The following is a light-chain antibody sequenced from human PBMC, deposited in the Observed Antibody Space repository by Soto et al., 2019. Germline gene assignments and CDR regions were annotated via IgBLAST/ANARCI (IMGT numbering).Light chain of an antibody. CDR1: SSDVGGYNY. Sequence: QSVLTQPPSASGSPGQSVTISCTGTSSDVGGYNYVSWYQQHPGKAPKLMISEVNKRPSGVPDRFSGSKSGNTASLTVSGLQPEDEADYYCSSYAGSNNFVVFGGGTKVTVL. CDR3: SSYAGSNNFVV. V-gene: IGLV2-8*01. CDR2: EVN. J-gene: IGLJ2*01.